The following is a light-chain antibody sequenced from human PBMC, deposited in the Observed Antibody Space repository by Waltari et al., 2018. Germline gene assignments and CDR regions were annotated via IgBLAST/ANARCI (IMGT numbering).Light chain of an antibody. V-gene: IGKV3-20*01. CDR3: QHYVRLPAT. CDR1: QSVSGS. CDR2: GAS. J-gene: IGKJ1*01. Sequence: EIVLTQSPGTLSLSPGERATLSCRASQSVSGSLVWSQQKAGQAPRLLIFGASSRATGIPDRFSGGGSGTDFSLTISRLEPEDFAVYYCQHYVRLPATFGQGTKVEI.